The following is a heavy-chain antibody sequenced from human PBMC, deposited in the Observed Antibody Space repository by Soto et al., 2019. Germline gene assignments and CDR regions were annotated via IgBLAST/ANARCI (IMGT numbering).Heavy chain of an antibody. CDR3: AKDQNYYDSSGYYQYYYYYYGMDV. D-gene: IGHD3-22*01. Sequence: GGSLRLSCAASGFTFSSYGINWVRQAPGKGLEWVSGISGSGDSTHYADSVKGRFTISRDNSKNTLYLQMNSLRAEDTAVYYCAKDQNYYDSSGYYQYYYYYYGMDVWGQGTTVTVSS. CDR2: ISGSGDST. CDR1: GFTFSSYG. J-gene: IGHJ6*02. V-gene: IGHV3-23*01.